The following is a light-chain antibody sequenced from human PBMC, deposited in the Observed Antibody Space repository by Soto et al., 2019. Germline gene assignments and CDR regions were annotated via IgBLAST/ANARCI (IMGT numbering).Light chain of an antibody. CDR3: LQGDAGKQN. Sequence: EIVLTQSPATLSLSPGERATLSCRASQSIGNYLAWYQQKPGQPPRLLMYDVSNRATGIPARFSGSGSGKDFSLTISSLQSEDLAVYYCLQGDAGKQNFGQGTQVDIK. J-gene: IGKJ2*01. CDR1: QSIGNY. CDR2: DVS. V-gene: IGKV3-11*01.